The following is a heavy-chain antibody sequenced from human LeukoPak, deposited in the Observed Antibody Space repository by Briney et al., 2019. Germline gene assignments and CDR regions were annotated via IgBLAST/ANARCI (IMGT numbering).Heavy chain of an antibody. Sequence: PGRSLRLSCAASGFTFSSYWMSWVRQAPGKGLEWVANIKQDGSEKYYVDSVKGRFTISRDNAKNSLYLQMNSLRAEDTAVYYCARETLSSGYYYAFDYWGQGTLVTVSS. CDR1: GFTFSSYW. V-gene: IGHV3-7*01. CDR2: IKQDGSEK. J-gene: IGHJ4*02. CDR3: ARETLSSGYYYAFDY. D-gene: IGHD3-22*01.